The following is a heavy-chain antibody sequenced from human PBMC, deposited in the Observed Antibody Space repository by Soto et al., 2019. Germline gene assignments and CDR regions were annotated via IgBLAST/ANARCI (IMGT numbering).Heavy chain of an antibody. CDR1: GFTFSSYG. CDR2: ISYDGSNK. Sequence: GGSLRLSCAASGFTFSSYGMHWVRQAPGKGLGWVAVISYDGSNKYYADSVKGRFTISRDNSKNTLYLQMNSLRAEDTAVYYCAKAAMIVVVMEGFFDYWGQGTLVTVSS. D-gene: IGHD3-22*01. J-gene: IGHJ4*02. CDR3: AKAAMIVVVMEGFFDY. V-gene: IGHV3-30*18.